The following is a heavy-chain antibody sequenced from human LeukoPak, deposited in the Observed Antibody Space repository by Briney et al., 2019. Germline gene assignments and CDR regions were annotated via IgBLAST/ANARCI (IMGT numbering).Heavy chain of an antibody. CDR3: TQGTEYYYGSGSHY. CDR1: GFTFSNAW. Sequence: GGSLRLSCAASGFTFSNAWMSWVRQAPGKGLGWVGRIKSKTDGGTTDYAAPVKGRFTISRDDSKNTLYLQMNSLKTEDTAVYYCTQGTEYYYGSGSHYWGQGTLVTVSS. D-gene: IGHD3-10*01. J-gene: IGHJ4*02. V-gene: IGHV3-15*01. CDR2: IKSKTDGGTT.